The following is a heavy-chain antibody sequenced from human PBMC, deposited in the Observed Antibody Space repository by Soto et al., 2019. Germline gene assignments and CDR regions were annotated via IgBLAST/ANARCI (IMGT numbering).Heavy chain of an antibody. D-gene: IGHD6-19*01. CDR1: GGSFSGYY. CDR3: ARSQWLTVQYYFDY. Sequence: QVQLQQWGAGLLKPSETLSLTCAVYGGSFSGYYWSWIRQPPGKGLEWIGEINHSGSTNYNPSLKSRVTISVDTSKNQCSLKLSSVTAADTAVYYCARSQWLTVQYYFDYWGQGTLVTVSS. V-gene: IGHV4-34*01. J-gene: IGHJ4*02. CDR2: INHSGST.